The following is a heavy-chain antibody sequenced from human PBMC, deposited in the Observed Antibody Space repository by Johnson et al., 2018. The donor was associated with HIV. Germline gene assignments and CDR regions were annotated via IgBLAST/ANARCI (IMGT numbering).Heavy chain of an antibody. CDR3: VRGIVVVTRGLLGLRWAM. CDR2: IYSGGST. D-gene: IGHD3-22*01. CDR1: GFSVSNTY. J-gene: IGHJ1*01. Sequence: VQLVESGGGLVQSGGSLRLSCGASGFSVSNTYMNWVRQAPGKGLEWVSVIYSGGSTYYADSVKGRFTISRDNAKNSLYLQMNSLRAEDTALYYCVRGIVVVTRGLLGLRWAMWG. V-gene: IGHV3-66*01.